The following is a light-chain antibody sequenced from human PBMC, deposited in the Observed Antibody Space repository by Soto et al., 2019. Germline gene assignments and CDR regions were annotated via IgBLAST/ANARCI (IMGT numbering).Light chain of an antibody. Sequence: EIVMTQSPATLSVSPGDRVTLSCRASQSVSSNLAWYQQKPDQAPRLLIYGASTRATGIPARFSGSGSGTEFTLAISSLQTEDFAVYYCQQYKNWPRTFGQGTKLEIK. V-gene: IGKV3-15*01. CDR2: GAS. CDR1: QSVSSN. CDR3: QQYKNWPRT. J-gene: IGKJ2*01.